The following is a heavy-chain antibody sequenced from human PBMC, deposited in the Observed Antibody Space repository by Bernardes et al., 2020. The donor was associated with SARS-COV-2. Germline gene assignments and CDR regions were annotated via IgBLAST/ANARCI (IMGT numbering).Heavy chain of an antibody. CDR1: GFTFSSYS. D-gene: IGHD1-7*01. CDR2: ISSTSNYI. Sequence: GGSLRLSCAASGFTFSSYSMNWVRQAPGKGLEWVSSISSTSNYIYYADSVKGRFTISRDNAKNSLYLQMNSLRAEDTAVYYCASPGITGTTGWFDPWGQGTLVTVSS. J-gene: IGHJ5*02. V-gene: IGHV3-21*01. CDR3: ASPGITGTTGWFDP.